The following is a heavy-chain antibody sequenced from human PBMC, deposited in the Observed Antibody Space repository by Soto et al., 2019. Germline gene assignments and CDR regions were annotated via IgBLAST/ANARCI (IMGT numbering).Heavy chain of an antibody. CDR2: IIPIFGTA. V-gene: IGHV1-69*13. J-gene: IGHJ5*02. Sequence: SAPVSSPASGFHMHNDAIIYLRQAPLQELEWMGGIIPIFGTANYAQKFQDKVKITADESTSTAYMELSSLRSEDTAVCDCARDQLSRDRRAAAGASCLCEPNWYDPWGQGTLVAVSS. CDR3: ARDQLSRDRRAAAGASCLCEPNWYDP. CDR1: GFHMHNDA. D-gene: IGHD6-13*01.